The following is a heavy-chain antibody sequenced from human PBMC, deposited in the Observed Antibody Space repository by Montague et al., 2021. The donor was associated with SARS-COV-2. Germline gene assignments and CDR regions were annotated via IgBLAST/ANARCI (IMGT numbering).Heavy chain of an antibody. Sequence: PALVKPTQTLTLTCTFSGFSLSTSGMCVSWIRQPPGKALEWLALIDWDDDKYYSTSLKTRLTISKDTSRNQVVLTMTNMDPVDTATYYCARTMDAGTYYYDSSGYYPFDYWGQGTPVTVSS. CDR2: IDWDDDK. V-gene: IGHV2-70*01. J-gene: IGHJ4*02. CDR1: GFSLSTSGMC. CDR3: ARTMDAGTYYYDSSGYYPFDY. D-gene: IGHD3-22*01.